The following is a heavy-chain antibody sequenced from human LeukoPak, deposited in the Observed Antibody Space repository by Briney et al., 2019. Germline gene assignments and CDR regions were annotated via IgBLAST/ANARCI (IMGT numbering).Heavy chain of an antibody. CDR2: IYYSGST. CDR1: GGSISSYY. J-gene: IGHJ4*02. V-gene: IGHV4-59*01. D-gene: IGHD1-26*01. CDR3: ARDAVGATRGFDY. Sequence: NSSETLSLTCTVSGGSISSYYWSWIRQPPGKGLEWIGYIYYSGSTNYNPSLKSRVTISVDTSKNQFSLKLSSVTAADTAVYYCARDAVGATRGFDYWGQGTLVTVSS.